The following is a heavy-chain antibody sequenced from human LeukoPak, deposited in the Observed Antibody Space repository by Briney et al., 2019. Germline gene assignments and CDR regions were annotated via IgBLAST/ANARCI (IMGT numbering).Heavy chain of an antibody. D-gene: IGHD5-18*01. CDR2: INPNSGGT. J-gene: IGHJ4*02. CDR3: VGIQLWLLGY. CDR1: GYTFTGYY. Sequence: ASVKVSCKASGYTFTGYYMHWVRQAPGQGLEWMGWINPNSGGTNYAQKFQGRVTMARDTSISTAYMELSRLRSDDTAVYYCVGIQLWLLGYWGQGTLVTVSS. V-gene: IGHV1-2*02.